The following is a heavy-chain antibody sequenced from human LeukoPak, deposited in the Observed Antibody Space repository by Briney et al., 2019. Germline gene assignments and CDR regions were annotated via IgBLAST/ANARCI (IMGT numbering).Heavy chain of an antibody. D-gene: IGHD3-10*01. J-gene: IGHJ4*02. V-gene: IGHV1-46*01. CDR1: GYTFTSYY. Sequence: ASVKVSCKASGYTFTSYYMHWVRQAPGQGLEWMGIINPSGGGTSYAQKFQGRVTMTRDTSTSTVYMELSGLRSEDTAVYYCARHFYGSGTYYHFDYWGQGTLVTVSS. CDR3: ARHFYGSGTYYHFDY. CDR2: INPSGGGT.